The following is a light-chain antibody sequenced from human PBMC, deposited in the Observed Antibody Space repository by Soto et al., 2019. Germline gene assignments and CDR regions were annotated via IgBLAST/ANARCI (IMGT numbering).Light chain of an antibody. CDR3: QQYNNWPPIT. CDR2: GAS. J-gene: IGKJ5*01. CDR1: QSVSSSY. V-gene: IGKV3-15*01. Sequence: ELVLTQSPGTLSLSPGERATLSCRASQSVSSSYLAWYQQKPGQAPRLLIYGASTRTTGIPARFSGSGSGTEFTLTISSLQSEDFAVYYCQQYNNWPPITFGQGTRLEI.